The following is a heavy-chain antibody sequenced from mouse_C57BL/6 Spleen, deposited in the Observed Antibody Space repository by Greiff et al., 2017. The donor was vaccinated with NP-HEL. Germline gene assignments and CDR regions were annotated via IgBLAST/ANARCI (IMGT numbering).Heavy chain of an antibody. J-gene: IGHJ3*01. Sequence: VKLQQPGTELVKPGASVKLSCKASGYTFTSYWMHWVKQRPGQGLEWIGNINPSNGGTNYNEKFKSKATLTVDKSSSTAYMQLSSLTSEDSAVYYCARSDYGSSYVAYWGQGTLVTVSA. D-gene: IGHD1-1*01. CDR2: INPSNGGT. CDR1: GYTFTSYW. V-gene: IGHV1-53*01. CDR3: ARSDYGSSYVAY.